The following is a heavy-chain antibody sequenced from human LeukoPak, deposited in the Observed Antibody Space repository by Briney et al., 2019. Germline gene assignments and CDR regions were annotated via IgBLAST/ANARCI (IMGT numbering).Heavy chain of an antibody. J-gene: IGHJ4*02. CDR2: INHSGST. V-gene: IGHV4-34*01. CDR3: VRVSGYSGFD. CDR1: GGSFSGYY. D-gene: IGHD5-12*01. Sequence: PSETLSLTCAVYGGSFSGYYWSWIRQSPGKGLEWIGEINHSGSTNYNPSLKSRVTISVDTSKNQFSLKLSSVTAADTAVYYCVRVSGYSGFDWGQGTLVTVSS.